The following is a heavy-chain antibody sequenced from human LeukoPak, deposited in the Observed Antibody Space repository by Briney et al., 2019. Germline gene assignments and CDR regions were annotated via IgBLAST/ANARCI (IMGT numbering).Heavy chain of an antibody. Sequence: GASVKVSCKASGYTFTSYYMHWVRQAPGQGLEWMGIINPSGGSTSYAQKFQGRVTMTRDTSTSTVYMELSSLRSEDTAVYYCARDSGGTTGREYFDYWGQGTLVTVSS. CDR3: ARDSGGTTGREYFDY. CDR1: GYTFTSYY. J-gene: IGHJ4*02. CDR2: INPSGGST. V-gene: IGHV1-46*01. D-gene: IGHD4-17*01.